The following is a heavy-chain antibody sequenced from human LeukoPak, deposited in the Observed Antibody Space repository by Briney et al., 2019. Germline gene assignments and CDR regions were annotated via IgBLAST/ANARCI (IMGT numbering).Heavy chain of an antibody. CDR1: GGSFSGYY. V-gene: IGHV4-34*01. CDR3: ARVQAAAGTGFDY. Sequence: SETLSPTCAVYGGSFSGYYWSWIRQPPGKGLEWIGEINHSGSTNYNPSLKSRVTISVDTSKNQFSLKLSSVTAADTAVYYCARVQAAAGTGFDYWGQGTLVTVSS. D-gene: IGHD6-13*01. CDR2: INHSGST. J-gene: IGHJ4*02.